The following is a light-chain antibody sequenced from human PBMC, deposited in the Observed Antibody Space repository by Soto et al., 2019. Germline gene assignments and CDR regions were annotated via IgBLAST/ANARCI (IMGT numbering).Light chain of an antibody. J-gene: IGKJ4*01. CDR3: QQYNNWPRAT. CDR1: QKINNN. V-gene: IGKV3-15*01. CDR2: RTS. Sequence: ETVMTQSPDTLSVSPGESATLSCRASQKINNNFAWYQQRPGQAPRLLMFRTSTRATGVPARFSGSGSGTEFNITISSLQSEDFAVYYCQQYNNWPRATFGGGTKVDIK.